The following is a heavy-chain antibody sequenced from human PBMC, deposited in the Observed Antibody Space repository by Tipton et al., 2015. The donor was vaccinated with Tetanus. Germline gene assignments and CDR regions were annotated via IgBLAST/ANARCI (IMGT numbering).Heavy chain of an antibody. CDR2: IDYFGST. J-gene: IGHJ3*02. V-gene: IGHV4-59*01. CDR3: ARIGWPQQNKPAFDI. D-gene: IGHD6-19*01. CDR1: GGSISTYH. Sequence: LRLSCTVSGGSISTYHWNWIRQSPGKGLEWIGYIDYFGSTKYNPSLKSRVAMSVDTSKNQLSLRLNSVTSADTAVYYCARIGWPQQNKPAFDIWGQGTVVTVSS.